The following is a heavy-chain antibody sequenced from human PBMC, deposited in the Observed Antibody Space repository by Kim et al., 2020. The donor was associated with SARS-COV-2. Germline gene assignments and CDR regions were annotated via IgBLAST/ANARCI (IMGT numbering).Heavy chain of an antibody. CDR3: AKDMYYYDSSGYFRYYYYGMDV. CDR1: GFTFDDYA. J-gene: IGHJ6*02. Sequence: GGSLRLSCAASGFTFDDYAMHWVRQAPGKGLEWVSLISGDGGSTYYADSVKGRFTISRDNSKNSLYLQMNSLRTEDTALYYCAKDMYYYDSSGYFRYYYYGMDVWGQGTTVTVSS. V-gene: IGHV3-43*02. CDR2: ISGDGGST. D-gene: IGHD3-22*01.